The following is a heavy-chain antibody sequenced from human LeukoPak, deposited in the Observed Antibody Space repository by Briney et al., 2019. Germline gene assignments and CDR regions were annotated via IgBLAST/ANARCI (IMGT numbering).Heavy chain of an antibody. Sequence: GASVKVSCKASGYTFTSYAMNWVRQAPGQGLGWMGWINPNSGGTNYAQKFQGRVTMTRDTSISTAYMELSRLRSDDTAVYYCARDRYYYDSSGYFPFDYWGQGTLVTVSS. V-gene: IGHV1-2*02. CDR1: GYTFTSYA. J-gene: IGHJ4*02. D-gene: IGHD3-22*01. CDR3: ARDRYYYDSSGYFPFDY. CDR2: INPNSGGT.